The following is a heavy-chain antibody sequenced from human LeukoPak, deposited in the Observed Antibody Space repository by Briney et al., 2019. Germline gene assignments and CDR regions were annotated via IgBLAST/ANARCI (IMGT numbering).Heavy chain of an antibody. Sequence: PGGSLRLSCAASGFTFSSYGMHWVRQALGKGLEWVAFIRYDGSNKYYADSVKGRFTISRDNSKNTLYLQMNSLRAEDTAVYYCAIGGQWYSSSWYFDYWGQGTLVTVSS. CDR2: IRYDGSNK. D-gene: IGHD6-13*01. CDR3: AIGGQWYSSSWYFDY. CDR1: GFTFSSYG. V-gene: IGHV3-30*02. J-gene: IGHJ4*02.